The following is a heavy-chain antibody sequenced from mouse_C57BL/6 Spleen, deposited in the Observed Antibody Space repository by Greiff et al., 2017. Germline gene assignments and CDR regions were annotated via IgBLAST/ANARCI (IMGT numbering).Heavy chain of an antibody. CDR3: VKAGAYYSNYEGYYYAMDY. J-gene: IGHJ4*01. Sequence: EVMLVESGGGLVQPGASLRLSCAASGFTFTDYYMSWVRQPPGKAPEWLALIRNKANGYTTEYTASVKGRFTISRDNSQNILYLQMNTLRAEDSATYYCVKAGAYYSNYEGYYYAMDYWGQGTSVTVSS. CDR1: GFTFTDYY. V-gene: IGHV7-4*01. CDR2: IRNKANGYTT. D-gene: IGHD2-5*01.